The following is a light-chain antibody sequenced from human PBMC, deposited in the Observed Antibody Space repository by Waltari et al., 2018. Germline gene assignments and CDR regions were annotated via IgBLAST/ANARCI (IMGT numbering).Light chain of an antibody. J-gene: IGLJ2*01. Sequence: SYDLTQPPSVSVSTGQTASIPCSGDNLGNRYVSWIQQRPGQSPFLVMYQDKKRPPGIPERFSGSNSGNTATLTVSGAQAMDEADYYCQVWDNNIVVFGGGTKLTVL. CDR1: NLGNRY. CDR3: QVWDNNIVV. V-gene: IGLV3-1*01. CDR2: QDK.